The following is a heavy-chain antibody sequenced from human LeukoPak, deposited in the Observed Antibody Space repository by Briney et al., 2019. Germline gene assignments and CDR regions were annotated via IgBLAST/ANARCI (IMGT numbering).Heavy chain of an antibody. D-gene: IGHD5-18*01. CDR1: GGSISSYY. Sequence: PSETLSLTCTVSGGSISSYYWSWIRRPAGKGLEWIGRIYTSGSTNYNPSLKSRVTMSVDTSKNQFSLKLSSVTAADTAVYYCARGYSLVYYYYMDVWGKGTTVTVSS. V-gene: IGHV4-4*07. J-gene: IGHJ6*03. CDR3: ARGYSLVYYYYMDV. CDR2: IYTSGST.